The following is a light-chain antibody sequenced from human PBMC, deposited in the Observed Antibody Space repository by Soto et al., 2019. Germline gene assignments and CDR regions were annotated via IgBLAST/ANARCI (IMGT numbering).Light chain of an antibody. CDR1: TSDVGGYNR. V-gene: IGLV2-14*03. J-gene: IGLJ3*02. CDR3: SSFTISSTWV. CDR2: DVS. Sequence: QSVLTQPASVSGSPGQSITISFTGTTSDVGGYNRVSWYQQHPGTAPTLMIKDVSNRPSGVSDRFSGSKSGNTASLTISWLQPEDEADYYCSSFTISSTWVFGGGTKLTVL.